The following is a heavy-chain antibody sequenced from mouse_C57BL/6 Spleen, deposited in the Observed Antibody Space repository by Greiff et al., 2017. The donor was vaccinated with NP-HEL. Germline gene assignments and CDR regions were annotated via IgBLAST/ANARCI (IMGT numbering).Heavy chain of an antibody. Sequence: SGAELVKPGASVKISCKASGYAFSSYWMNWVKQRPGKGLEWIGQIYPGDGDTNYNGKFKGKATLTADKSSSTAYMQLSSLTSEDSAVYFCARGGPTGSYAMDYWGQGTSVTVSS. CDR2: IYPGDGDT. CDR1: GYAFSSYW. D-gene: IGHD4-1*02. J-gene: IGHJ4*01. CDR3: ARGGPTGSYAMDY. V-gene: IGHV1-80*01.